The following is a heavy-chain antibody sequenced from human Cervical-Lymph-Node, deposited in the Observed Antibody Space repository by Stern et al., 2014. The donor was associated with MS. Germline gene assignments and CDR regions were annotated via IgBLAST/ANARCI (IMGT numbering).Heavy chain of an antibody. J-gene: IGHJ4*02. CDR2: IYPGYYET. Sequence: VQLGQSGAELIRPGASLKISCKGSGYKFSIYWIAWVRQMPGKGLEWMGIIYPGYYETRYSPSHQGQVPMSTDKSTSTAYLQWSSLNASDTAMYFCARQTTAWASDVWGQGTLVTVSS. CDR1: GYKFSIYW. D-gene: IGHD1-14*01. CDR3: ARQTTAWASDV. V-gene: IGHV5-51*01.